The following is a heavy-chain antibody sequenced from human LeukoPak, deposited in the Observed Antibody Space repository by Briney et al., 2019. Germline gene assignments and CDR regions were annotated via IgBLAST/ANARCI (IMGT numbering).Heavy chain of an antibody. J-gene: IGHJ4*02. CDR2: ISFDGSKT. Sequence: GGSLRLSCAASEFTLSIYWMHWVRQAPGKGLVWVSRISFDGSKTNYADSVRGRFTISRDNAKDTVHLQMNSLRAEDTALYYCIRSMSGRYGFFESWGQGSLVTVSS. V-gene: IGHV3-74*01. CDR3: IRSMSGRYGFFES. CDR1: EFTLSIYW. D-gene: IGHD6-19*01.